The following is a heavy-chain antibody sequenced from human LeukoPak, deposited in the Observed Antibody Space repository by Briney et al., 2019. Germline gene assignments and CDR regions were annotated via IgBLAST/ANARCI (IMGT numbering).Heavy chain of an antibody. CDR3: ARAKFSTYYPQGFYFDY. V-gene: IGHV4-4*07. D-gene: IGHD3-10*01. CDR2: IYTSGST. Sequence: PSETLSLTCTVSGGSISTYYWSWIRQPPGKGLEWIGRIYTSGSTNYNPSLKSRVTMSVDTSKNQFSLKLSSVTAADTAVYYCARAKFSTYYPQGFYFDYWGQGTLVTVSS. CDR1: GGSISTYY. J-gene: IGHJ4*02.